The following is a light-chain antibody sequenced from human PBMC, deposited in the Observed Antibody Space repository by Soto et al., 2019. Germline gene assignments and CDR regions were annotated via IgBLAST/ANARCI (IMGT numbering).Light chain of an antibody. CDR1: SSNIGRNT. J-gene: IGLJ2*01. CDR3: AGWDDSLNGLV. CDR2: SND. V-gene: IGLV1-44*01. Sequence: QSVLTQPPSASGTPGQRVTISCSGSSSNIGRNTVNWYQHVPGTAPKLLIYSNDQRPSGVPDRFSGSKSVTSASLAISGLRSEDEADYYCAGWDDSLNGLVFGGGTKLTVL.